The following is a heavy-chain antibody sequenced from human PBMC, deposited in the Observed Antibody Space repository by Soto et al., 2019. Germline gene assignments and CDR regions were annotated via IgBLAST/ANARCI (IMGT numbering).Heavy chain of an antibody. CDR3: AKDLSPLSLYTGYDPNWFDP. CDR2: ISYDASNK. Sequence: QVHLVESGGGVVQPGRSLRLSCAASGFTFSSYGIHWVRQAPGKGLEWVAVISYDASNKYYADSVKGRFTISRDNPKNTLYLQMNSLRAEDTAVYYWAKDLSPLSLYTGYDPNWFDPWGQGTLVTVSS. CDR1: GFTFSSYG. D-gene: IGHD5-12*01. J-gene: IGHJ5*02. V-gene: IGHV3-30*18.